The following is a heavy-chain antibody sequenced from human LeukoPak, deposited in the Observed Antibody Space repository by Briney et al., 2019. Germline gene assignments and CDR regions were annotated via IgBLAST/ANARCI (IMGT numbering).Heavy chain of an antibody. CDR2: ISYDGSNK. J-gene: IGHJ3*02. CDR1: GFTFSGSA. V-gene: IGHV3-30*04. Sequence: GGSLRLSCAASGFTFSGSAMHWVRQAPGKGLEWVAVISYDGSNKYYTDSVKGRFTISRDNSKNTLYLQMNSLRAEDMAVYYCAREPPRYDSSGYYLPTHAFDIWGQGTMVTVSS. CDR3: AREPPRYDSSGYYLPTHAFDI. D-gene: IGHD3-22*01.